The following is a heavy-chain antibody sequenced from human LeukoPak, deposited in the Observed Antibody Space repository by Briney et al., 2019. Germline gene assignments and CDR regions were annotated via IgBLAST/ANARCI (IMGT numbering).Heavy chain of an antibody. D-gene: IGHD3-22*01. Sequence: GGSLRLSCAASGFTFSSYAMHWVRQAPGKGLEYVSAISSNGCSTYYANSVKGRFTISRDNSKNTLYLQMGSLRAEDMAVYYCARALYTTMIVVVKGGAFDIWGQGTMVTVSS. CDR2: ISSNGCST. CDR3: ARALYTTMIVVVKGGAFDI. CDR1: GFTFSSYA. V-gene: IGHV3-64*01. J-gene: IGHJ3*02.